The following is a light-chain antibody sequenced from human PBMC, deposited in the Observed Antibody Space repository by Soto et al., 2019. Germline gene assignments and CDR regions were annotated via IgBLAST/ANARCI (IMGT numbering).Light chain of an antibody. J-gene: IGKJ1*01. CDR2: GIS. V-gene: IGKV3-20*01. Sequence: EIVLTQSPGTLSLSPGGRATLSCRASHTISSSYLAWYQQKPGQAPRLLMYGISRGATGIPDRFSGSGSGTDFTLTITRLEPEDFAVYYCQQYVTSSPRTFGQGTKVDIK. CDR3: QQYVTSSPRT. CDR1: HTISSSY.